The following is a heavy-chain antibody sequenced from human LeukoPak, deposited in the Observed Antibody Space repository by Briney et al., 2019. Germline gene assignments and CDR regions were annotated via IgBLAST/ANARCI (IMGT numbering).Heavy chain of an antibody. CDR2: IIPIFGTA. Sequence: ASVKVSCKASGGTFSSYAISWVRQAPGQGLEWMGGIIPIFGTANYAQKFQGRVTITADESTSTAYMELSSLRSEDTAVYYCARKRVGATQFDYWGQGTLVIVSS. J-gene: IGHJ4*02. V-gene: IGHV1-69*13. CDR3: ARKRVGATQFDY. D-gene: IGHD1-26*01. CDR1: GGTFSSYA.